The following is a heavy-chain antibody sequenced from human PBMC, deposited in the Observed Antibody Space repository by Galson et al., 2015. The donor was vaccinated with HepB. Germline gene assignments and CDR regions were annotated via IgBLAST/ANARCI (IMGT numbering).Heavy chain of an antibody. CDR3: ARDGAAYSSSWYGFGAFDI. CDR1: GFTFSSYW. D-gene: IGHD6-13*01. Sequence: SLRLSCAASGFTFSSYWMSWVRQAPGKGLEWVANIKQDGSEKYYVDSVKGRFTISRDNAKNSLYLQMNSLRAEDTAVYYCARDGAAYSSSWYGFGAFDIWGQGTMVTVSS. J-gene: IGHJ3*02. CDR2: IKQDGSEK. V-gene: IGHV3-7*03.